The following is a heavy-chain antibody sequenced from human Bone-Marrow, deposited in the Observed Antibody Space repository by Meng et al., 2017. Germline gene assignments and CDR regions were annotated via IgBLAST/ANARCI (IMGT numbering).Heavy chain of an antibody. D-gene: IGHD3-10*01. CDR1: GYTFTGYY. Sequence: SVKVSCKASGYTFTGYYMHWVRQAPGQGLEWMGWINPNSGGTNYAQKFQGRVTMTRDTSISTAYMELSRLRSDDTAVYYCAREGYYGSVSSLFQDAFDIWGQGTMVTVSS. CDR2: INPNSGGT. V-gene: IGHV1-2*02. CDR3: AREGYYGSVSSLFQDAFDI. J-gene: IGHJ3*02.